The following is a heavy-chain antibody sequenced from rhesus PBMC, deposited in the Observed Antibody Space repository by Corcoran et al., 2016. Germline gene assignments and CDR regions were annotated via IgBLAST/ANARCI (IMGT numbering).Heavy chain of an antibody. D-gene: IGHD3-3*01. J-gene: IGHJ4*01. CDR3: TRGDYNLWTGYSDYFDF. CDR1: GFTFSDYY. V-gene: IGHV3S16*01. CDR2: ISRASTDI. Sequence: EVQLVESGGGLVPPGGSLRLSCAASGFTFSDYYMTWVRQAPGKGLEWVSSISRASTDIYYTDYVKGRFTVSRDNAKNWLSLQMNRLKTEDTAVYYCTRGDYNLWTGYSDYFDFWGQGVLVTVSA.